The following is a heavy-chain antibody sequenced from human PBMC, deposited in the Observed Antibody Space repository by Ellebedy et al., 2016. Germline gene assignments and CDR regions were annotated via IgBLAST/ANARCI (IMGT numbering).Heavy chain of an antibody. J-gene: IGHJ4*02. CDR3: VRAAAGRGYFDY. CDR1: GGSFGGYY. D-gene: IGHD6-13*01. CDR2: INHSGST. Sequence: SETLSLXCAVYGGSFGGYYWSWIRQPPGKGLEWIGEINHSGSTNYNPSLKSRVTISVDTSKNQFSLKLSSVTAADTAVYYCVRAAAGRGYFDYWGQGTLVTVSS. V-gene: IGHV4-34*01.